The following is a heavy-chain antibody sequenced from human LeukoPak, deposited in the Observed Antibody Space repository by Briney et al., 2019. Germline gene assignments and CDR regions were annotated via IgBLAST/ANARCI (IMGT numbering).Heavy chain of an antibody. CDR2: IYYSGST. J-gene: IGHJ4*02. CDR1: GGSISSSSYY. V-gene: IGHV4-39*07. Sequence: PSETLSLTCTVSGGSISSSSYYWGWIRQPPGKGLEWIGSIYYSGSTYYNPSLKSRVTISVDTSKNQFSLKLSSVTAADTAVYYCAREGYCSGGSCYSLHAGPSYYFDYWGQGTLVTVS. CDR3: AREGYCSGGSCYSLHAGPSYYFDY. D-gene: IGHD2-15*01.